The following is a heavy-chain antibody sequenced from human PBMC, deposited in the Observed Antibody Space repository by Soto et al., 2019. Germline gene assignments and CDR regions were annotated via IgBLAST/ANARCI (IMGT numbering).Heavy chain of an antibody. CDR3: AKDQWGLSGEWLGGYFDH. CDR2: ISRDGRIT. CDR1: GFNFMSYA. J-gene: IGHJ4*02. Sequence: GGSLRLSCSVSGFNFMSYAMHWVRRAPGRRLEHVSAISRDGRITYYAASVNDRFTITRDNSKNTLYLQMSSLSVDDTAVYYCAKDQWGLSGEWLGGYFDHWGQGTQVTVPQ. D-gene: IGHD2-8*02. V-gene: IGHV3-64D*06.